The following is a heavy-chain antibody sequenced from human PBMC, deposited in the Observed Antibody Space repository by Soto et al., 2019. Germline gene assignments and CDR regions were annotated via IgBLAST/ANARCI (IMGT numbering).Heavy chain of an antibody. D-gene: IGHD5-18*01. CDR1: GDTITCHG. V-gene: IGHV1-69*13. CDR3: ARTHVDTAMTSYYYYGMDV. Sequence: GASVKVSLKASGDTITCHGMTSVRQAPEKGLEWMGGIIPIFGTANYAQKLQGRVTITADESTSTAYMELSRLRSEDTAVYYCARTHVDTAMTSYYYYGMDVWGQGTTVTVYS. J-gene: IGHJ6*02. CDR2: IIPIFGTA.